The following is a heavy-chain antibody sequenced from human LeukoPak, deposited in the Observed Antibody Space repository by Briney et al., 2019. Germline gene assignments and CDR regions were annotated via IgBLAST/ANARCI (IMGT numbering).Heavy chain of an antibody. D-gene: IGHD6-13*01. V-gene: IGHV3-23*01. CDR2: ISGSVGST. Sequence: GGSLRPSCAASGFTFSSYAMSWARQAPGEGLEWVSAISGSVGSTYYADSVKGRFTISRDNSKNTLYLQMNSLRAEDTAVYYCAKGSGSSWYFYYYMDAWGKGTAVTVSS. CDR1: GFTFSSYA. J-gene: IGHJ6*03. CDR3: AKGSGSSWYFYYYMDA.